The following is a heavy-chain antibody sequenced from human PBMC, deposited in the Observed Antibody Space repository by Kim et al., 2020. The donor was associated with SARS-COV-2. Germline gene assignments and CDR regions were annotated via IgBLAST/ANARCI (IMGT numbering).Heavy chain of an antibody. V-gene: IGHV3-11*04. J-gene: IGHJ4*02. CDR3: ARGGGEGFDY. Sequence: YSAYSLKGQFTISRDNAKIALYLQMKRLRTDDTAVYYCARGGGEGFDYWGQGTLVTVSS. D-gene: IGHD3-16*01.